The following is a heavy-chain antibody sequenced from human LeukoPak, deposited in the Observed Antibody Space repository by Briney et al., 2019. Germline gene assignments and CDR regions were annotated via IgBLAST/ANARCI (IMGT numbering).Heavy chain of an antibody. D-gene: IGHD3-10*02. Sequence: GGSLRLSCAASGFTFSSYWMSWVRQAPGKGLEWVANIKEDGSEKNYVDSVKGRFTISRDNAKNSLYLQMNSLRAEDTAVYYCAELGITMIGGVWGKGTTVTISS. V-gene: IGHV3-7*01. CDR1: GFTFSSYW. J-gene: IGHJ6*04. CDR3: AELGITMIGGV. CDR2: IKEDGSEK.